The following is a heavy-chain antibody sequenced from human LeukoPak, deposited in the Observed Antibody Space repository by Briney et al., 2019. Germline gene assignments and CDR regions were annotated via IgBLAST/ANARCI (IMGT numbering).Heavy chain of an antibody. D-gene: IGHD6-6*01. J-gene: IGHJ4*02. CDR1: RFTFSIYA. Sequence: GGSLRLSCAASRFTFSIYAMGWVRQAPGKGLEWVSVIGGSGGSTHYADSVKGRFTISRDNSKKTLYLQMNSLRAEDTAVYYCAKDLGFSSSSIFDYWGQGTLVTVSS. CDR2: IGGSGGST. V-gene: IGHV3-23*01. CDR3: AKDLGFSSSSIFDY.